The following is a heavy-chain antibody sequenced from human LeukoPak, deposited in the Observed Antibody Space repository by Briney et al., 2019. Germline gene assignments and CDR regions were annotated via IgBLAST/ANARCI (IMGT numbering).Heavy chain of an antibody. CDR2: IYYSGSI. Sequence: PSETLSLTCTVSGGSISSGTYYWGWVRQPPGKGLEWIGSIYYSGSISYNPSLKSRVTISVDTSKNQFSLKLDSVTAADTAVYYCARNASDSGTSYFDYWGQETLVTVSS. D-gene: IGHD1-26*01. J-gene: IGHJ4*02. CDR1: GGSISSGTYY. CDR3: ARNASDSGTSYFDY. V-gene: IGHV4-39*01.